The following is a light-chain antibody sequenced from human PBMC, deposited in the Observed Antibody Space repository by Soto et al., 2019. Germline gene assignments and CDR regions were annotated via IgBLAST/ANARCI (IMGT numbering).Light chain of an antibody. Sequence: QSALTQPASVSGSPGQSIAISCTGTSSDVGRYNLVSWYQQHPGTAPKLIIYEDNKRPSGVSNRFSGSKSGNTASLTFSGLQAEDEGDYYCCSYAGSDSYVFGTGTKVTVL. CDR1: SSDVGRYNL. V-gene: IGLV2-23*01. CDR3: CSYAGSDSYV. J-gene: IGLJ1*01. CDR2: EDN.